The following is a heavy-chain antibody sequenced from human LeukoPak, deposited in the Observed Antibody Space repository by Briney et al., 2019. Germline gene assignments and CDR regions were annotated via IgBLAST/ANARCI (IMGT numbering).Heavy chain of an antibody. Sequence: PGRSLSLSCAASGFTLSTYAMHSVREAPGKGLAWVAVIWYDRTNKYYADSVKGRFTISRDNSKNTLYLQMSSLRAEDTAVYYCARDRLTTVTTFHFDYWGQGTLVTVSS. CDR3: ARDRLTTVTTFHFDY. CDR1: GFTLSTYA. D-gene: IGHD4-17*01. V-gene: IGHV3-33*01. CDR2: IWYDRTNK. J-gene: IGHJ4*02.